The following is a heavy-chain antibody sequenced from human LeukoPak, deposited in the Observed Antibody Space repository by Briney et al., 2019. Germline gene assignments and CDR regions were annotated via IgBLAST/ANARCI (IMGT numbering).Heavy chain of an antibody. D-gene: IGHD1-7*01. CDR1: GGTFSSYA. V-gene: IGHV1-69*04. CDR2: IIPILGIA. J-gene: IGHJ4*02. Sequence: SVKVSCKASGGTFSSYAISWVRQAPGQGLEWMGRIIPILGIANYAQKFQGRVTITADKSTSTAYMELGSLRSEDTAVYYCARIRDYNWNYEEFDYWGQGTLVTVSS. CDR3: ARIRDYNWNYEEFDY.